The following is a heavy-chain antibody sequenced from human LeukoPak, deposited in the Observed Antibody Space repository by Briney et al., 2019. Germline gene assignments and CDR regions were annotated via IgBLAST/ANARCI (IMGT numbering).Heavy chain of an antibody. V-gene: IGHV4-39*01. CDR3: ARKAWGSGTYFPDF. J-gene: IGHJ4*02. CDR2: IHYTRIT. CDR1: GGSVSSSSYY. D-gene: IGHD3-10*01. Sequence: SETLSLTCTVSGGSVSSSSYYWGWIRQPPWKGLEWIGSIHYTRITHYNPSLKSRVTISVDTSKNQFSLKVSSVTAADTALYYCARKAWGSGTYFPDFWGQGTLVTVSS.